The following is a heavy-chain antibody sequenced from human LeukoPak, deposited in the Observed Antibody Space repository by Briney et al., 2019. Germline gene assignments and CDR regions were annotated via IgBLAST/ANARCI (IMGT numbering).Heavy chain of an antibody. CDR1: GFTFSSYG. D-gene: IGHD2-2*02. V-gene: IGHV3-33*06. CDR3: AKGTETAAIRSYYYYGMDV. J-gene: IGHJ6*02. Sequence: GGSLRLSCAASGFTFSSYGMHWVRQAPGKGLEWVAVIWYDGSNKYYADSVKGRFTISRDNSKNTLYLQMNSLRAEDTAVYYCAKGTETAAIRSYYYYGMDVWGQGTTVTVSS. CDR2: IWYDGSNK.